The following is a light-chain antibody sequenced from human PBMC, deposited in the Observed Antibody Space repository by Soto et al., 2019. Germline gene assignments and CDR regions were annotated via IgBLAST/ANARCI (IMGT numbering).Light chain of an antibody. J-gene: IGKJ1*01. CDR1: QSLVHSDGNTY. CDR2: KTS. V-gene: IGKV2-24*01. Sequence: DIVMTQTPLSSPVSLGQPASISCRSSQSLVHSDGNTYLSWLHQRPGQPPRLLIYKTSNRFSGVPDRCRRSGGGKDFTMKISMVEAEEGGVYYCKQGTQLWTFGQGTKVEI. CDR3: KQGTQLWT.